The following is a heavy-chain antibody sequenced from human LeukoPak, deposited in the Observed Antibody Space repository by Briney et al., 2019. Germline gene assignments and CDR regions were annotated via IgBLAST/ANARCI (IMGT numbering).Heavy chain of an antibody. J-gene: IGHJ4*02. CDR3: ARHGGIAAAKNIDY. D-gene: IGHD6-13*01. Sequence: SETLSLTCTVSGGSISSSSYYWGWIRQPPGKGLEWIGSIYYSGSTYYNPSLKSRVTISVDTSKNQFSLKLSSVTAADTAVYYCARHGGIAAAKNIDYWGQGTLVTVSS. CDR2: IYYSGST. CDR1: GGSISSSSYY. V-gene: IGHV4-39*01.